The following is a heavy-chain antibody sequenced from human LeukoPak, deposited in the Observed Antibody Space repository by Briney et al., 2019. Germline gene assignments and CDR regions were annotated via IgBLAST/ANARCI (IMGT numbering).Heavy chain of an antibody. Sequence: SETLSLTCAVYGGSFSGYYWSWIRQPPGKGLEWIGEINHSGSTNYNPSLKSRVTISVDTSKNQFSLKLSSVTAPDTAVYYCAGSLGGNAEYFQHWGQGTLVTVSS. CDR2: INHSGST. J-gene: IGHJ1*01. CDR1: GGSFSGYY. CDR3: AGSLGGNAEYFQH. V-gene: IGHV4-34*01.